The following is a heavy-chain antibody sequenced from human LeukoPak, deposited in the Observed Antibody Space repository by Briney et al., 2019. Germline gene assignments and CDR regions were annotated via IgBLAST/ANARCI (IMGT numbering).Heavy chain of an antibody. D-gene: IGHD3-22*01. CDR2: IGRGGSPI. CDR1: GSTLTSYE. J-gene: IGHJ3*01. Sequence: GESLRLSCLASGSTLTSYEMNWVRQAPGKGLEWVSYIGRGGSPIYYADSVKGRFTISRDNAKKSLYLQMNRRRAEDGDVYNCAIGGYYLCGQGTMVTVSS. V-gene: IGHV3-48*03. CDR3: AIGGYYL.